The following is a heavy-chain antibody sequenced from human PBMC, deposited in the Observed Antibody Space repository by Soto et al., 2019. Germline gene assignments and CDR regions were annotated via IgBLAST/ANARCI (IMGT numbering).Heavy chain of an antibody. D-gene: IGHD3-10*01. CDR1: GGSISSYY. Sequence: SETMRVTRTVSGGSISSYYWIWIRQQKGKGLEWIGYIYYSGSTYYNPSLKSRVTISVDTSKNQFSLKLSSVTAADTAVYYCARQIGYGSGSYYNWFDPWGQGTLVSVSS. CDR3: ARQIGYGSGSYYNWFDP. CDR2: IYYSGST. V-gene: IGHV4-59*08. J-gene: IGHJ5*02.